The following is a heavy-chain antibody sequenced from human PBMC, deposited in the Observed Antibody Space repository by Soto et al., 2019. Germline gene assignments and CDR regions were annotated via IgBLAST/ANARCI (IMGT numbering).Heavy chain of an antibody. D-gene: IGHD6-13*01. V-gene: IGHV1-69*13. Sequence: ASVKVSCKASGGTFSSYAISWVRQAPGQGLEWMGGIIPIFGTANYAQKFQGRVTITADESTSTAYMELSSLRSEDTAVYYCARDLEQLVLGHLREKYGMDVWGQGTTVTVSS. J-gene: IGHJ6*02. CDR1: GGTFSSYA. CDR2: IIPIFGTA. CDR3: ARDLEQLVLGHLREKYGMDV.